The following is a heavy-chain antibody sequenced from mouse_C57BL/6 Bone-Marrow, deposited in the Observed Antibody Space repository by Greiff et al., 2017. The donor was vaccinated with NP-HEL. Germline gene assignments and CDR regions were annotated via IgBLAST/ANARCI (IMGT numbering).Heavy chain of an antibody. CDR3: ARTLFAY. Sequence: QVQLQQSGPGLVQPSQSLSITCTVSGFSLTSYGVHWVRQSPGKGLEWLGVIWSGGSTDYNAAFISRLSISKDNSKSQVFFKMNSLQADDTAIYYCARTLFAYWGKGTLVTVSA. J-gene: IGHJ3*01. CDR1: GFSLTSYG. V-gene: IGHV2-2*01. CDR2: IWSGGST.